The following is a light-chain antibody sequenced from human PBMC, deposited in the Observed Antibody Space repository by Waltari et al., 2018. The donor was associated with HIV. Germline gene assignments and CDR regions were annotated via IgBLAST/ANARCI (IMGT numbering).Light chain of an antibody. CDR1: QTIIKF. V-gene: IGKV1-39*01. CDR3: QQTFIVPLT. J-gene: IGKJ3*01. CDR2: STS. Sequence: DIQMTQSPSSLSASVGDRVTITCRASQTIIKFLNWFQHKPGKAPQLLIHSTSTLQPGVPSRFTGSASGTDFTLTISSLHPEDFATYYCQQTFIVPLTFGAGTKVEVK.